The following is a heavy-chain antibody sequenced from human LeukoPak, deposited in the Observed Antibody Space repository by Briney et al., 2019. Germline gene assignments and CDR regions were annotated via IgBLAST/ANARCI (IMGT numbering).Heavy chain of an antibody. CDR1: GFTFSSYW. J-gene: IGHJ6*03. D-gene: IGHD1-26*01. CDR2: IKQDGSEK. CDR3: ARRVPVGAAGYMDV. Sequence: GGSLRLSCAASGFTFSSYWMSWVRQAPGKGLEWVANIKQDGSEKYYVDSVKGRFTISRDNAKNSLYLQMNSLRAEDTAVYYCARRVPVGAAGYMDVWGKGTTVTISS. V-gene: IGHV3-7*01.